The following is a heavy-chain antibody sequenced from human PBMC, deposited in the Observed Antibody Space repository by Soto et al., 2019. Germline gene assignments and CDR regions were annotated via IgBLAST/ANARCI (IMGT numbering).Heavy chain of an antibody. V-gene: IGHV4-4*07. CDR2: IYTSGST. CDR1: GGSISSYY. D-gene: IGHD6-6*01. J-gene: IGHJ5*02. CDR3: ARGFVAAQSFDP. Sequence: SETLSLTCTVSGGSISSYYWSWIRQPAGKGLEWIGRIYTSGSTNYNPSLKSRVTISVDTSKNQFSLKLSSVTAADTAVYYCARGFVAAQSFDPWGQGTLVTVSS.